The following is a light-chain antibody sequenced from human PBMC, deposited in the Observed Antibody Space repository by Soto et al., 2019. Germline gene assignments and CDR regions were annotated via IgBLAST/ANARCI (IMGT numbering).Light chain of an antibody. Sequence: QSALTQPPSASGSPGQSVAISCTGISSDVGSYNYVSWYQRHPGKAPKLMIYEVNKRPSGVPDRFSGSKSGNTASLTVSGLQAEDEADYYCSLYVGGSDNVVFGGGTKLTVL. V-gene: IGLV2-8*01. CDR3: SLYVGGSDNVV. CDR2: EVN. CDR1: SSDVGSYNY. J-gene: IGLJ3*02.